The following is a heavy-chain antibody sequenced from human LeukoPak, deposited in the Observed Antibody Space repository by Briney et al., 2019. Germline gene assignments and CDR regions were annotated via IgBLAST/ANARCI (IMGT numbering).Heavy chain of an antibody. V-gene: IGHV3-48*01. Sequence: GGSLRISCAASGFTFSSYSMTWVRQAPGKGLEWVSYISSSSSTIYYADSVKGRFTISRDNAKNSLYLQMNSLRAEDTAVYYCAKDYYYGMDVWGQGTTVTVSS. J-gene: IGHJ6*02. CDR2: ISSSSSTI. CDR3: AKDYYYGMDV. CDR1: GFTFSSYS.